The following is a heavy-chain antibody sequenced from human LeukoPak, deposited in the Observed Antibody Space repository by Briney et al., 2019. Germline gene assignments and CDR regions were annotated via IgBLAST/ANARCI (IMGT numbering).Heavy chain of an antibody. J-gene: IGHJ4*02. Sequence: GGSLRLSCAASGFRFDSFYMGWIRQVPGKGLDYIALISASGAVPYYAESVEGRFTISRDDAKNSVSLQMNSLSADDTAIYYCARSLIVASEDYWGQGTQVIVSS. V-gene: IGHV3-11*04. CDR3: ARSLIVASEDY. D-gene: IGHD3-22*01. CDR1: GFRFDSFY. CDR2: ISASGAVP.